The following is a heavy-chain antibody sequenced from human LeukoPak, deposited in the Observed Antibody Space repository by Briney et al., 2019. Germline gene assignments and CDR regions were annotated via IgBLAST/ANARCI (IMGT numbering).Heavy chain of an antibody. J-gene: IGHJ3*02. D-gene: IGHD3-10*01. V-gene: IGHV4-59*08. Sequence: MSSETMSLTCTVSGGSISTYYWSWIRQSPGKGLEWIGYIYYSGSTNYNPSLESRVTISLDTSKPQFSLKLSSVTAADTAVYYCARPMVRGSPDAFDIWGQGTMVTVSS. CDR3: ARPMVRGSPDAFDI. CDR1: GGSISTYY. CDR2: IYYSGST.